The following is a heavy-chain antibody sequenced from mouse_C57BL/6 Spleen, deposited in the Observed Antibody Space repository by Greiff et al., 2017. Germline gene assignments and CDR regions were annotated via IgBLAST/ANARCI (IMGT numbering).Heavy chain of an antibody. J-gene: IGHJ4*01. V-gene: IGHV1-22*01. CDR3: ARDDGSSPYYYAMDY. D-gene: IGHD1-1*01. CDR1: GYTFTDYN. CDR2: INPNNGGT. Sequence: EVQGVESGPELVKPGASVKMSCKASGYTFTDYNMHWVKQSHGKSLEWIGYINPNNGGTSYNQKFKGKATLTVNKSSSTAYMELRSLTSEDSAVDYCARDDGSSPYYYAMDYWGQGTSVTVSS.